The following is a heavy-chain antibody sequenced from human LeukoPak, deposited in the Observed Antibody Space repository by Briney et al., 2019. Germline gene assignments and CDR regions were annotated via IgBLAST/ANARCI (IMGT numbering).Heavy chain of an antibody. CDR1: GFTFSSYA. J-gene: IGHJ5*02. CDR2: ISSNGGST. V-gene: IGHV3-64*01. CDR3: ARAVAETGYYNVLGWFDP. D-gene: IGHD3-9*01. Sequence: GGSLRLSCAASGFTFSSYAMHWVRQAPGKGLEYVSAISSNGGSTYYANSVKGRFTISRDNSKNTLYLQMDSLRAEDMAVHYCARAVAETGYYNVLGWFDPWGQGTLVTVSS.